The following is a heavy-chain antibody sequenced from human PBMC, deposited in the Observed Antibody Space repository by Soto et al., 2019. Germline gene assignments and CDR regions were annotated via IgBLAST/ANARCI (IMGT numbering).Heavy chain of an antibody. CDR1: GFTFSSYA. V-gene: IGHV3-23*01. J-gene: IGHJ6*02. Sequence: EVQLLESGGGLVQPGGSLRLSCAASGFTFSSYAMSWVRQAPGKGLEWVSAISGSGGSTYYADSVKGRFTISRDNSKNILGLQMIRLTADDTAVYYCARDEVLPHPYPHCGMPVRRQGKTVTVSS. CDR3: ARDEVLPHPYPHCGMPV. D-gene: IGHD1-26*01. CDR2: ISGSGGST.